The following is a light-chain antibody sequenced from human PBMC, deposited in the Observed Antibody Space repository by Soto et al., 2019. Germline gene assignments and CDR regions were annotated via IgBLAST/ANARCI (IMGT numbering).Light chain of an antibody. J-gene: IGLJ2*01. CDR2: DVS. V-gene: IGLV2-14*01. CDR3: SSYTSSSTTV. Sequence: QSALTQPASVSGSPGQSITISCTGTSSDVGAYNYVSWYQQHPGKAPKLMIYDVSNRPSGVSNRFSGSKSGNTASLTISGLQAEDEADYYCSSYTSSSTTVFGGGTKVTVL. CDR1: SSDVGAYNY.